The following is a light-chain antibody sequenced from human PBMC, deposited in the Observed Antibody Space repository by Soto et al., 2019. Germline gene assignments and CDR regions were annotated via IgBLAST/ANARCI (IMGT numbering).Light chain of an antibody. J-gene: IGLJ1*01. CDR3: SSYTSTGTLL. V-gene: IGLV2-14*01. CDR1: SSDVGGYNY. Sequence: QSVLAQPASVSGSPGQSITISCTGSSSDVGGYNYVSWYQQHPGKAPKLMIYDVSNRPSGVPNRFSGSKSGNTASLTISGLQAEDEADYYCSSYTSTGTLLFGTGTKVTVL. CDR2: DVS.